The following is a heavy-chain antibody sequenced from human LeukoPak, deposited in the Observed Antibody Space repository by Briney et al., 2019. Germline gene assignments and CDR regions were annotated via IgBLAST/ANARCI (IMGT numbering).Heavy chain of an antibody. CDR2: IHYSGST. CDR3: ARGLGQSSGYYPLDY. Sequence: PSETLSLTCTVSGDSISSYYWSWIRQPPGKGLEWIGYIHYSGSTNYNPSLKSRVTISVDTSENQFSLKLSSVTAADTAVYYCARGLGQSSGYYPLDYWGQGTLVTVSS. V-gene: IGHV4-59*01. CDR1: GDSISSYY. J-gene: IGHJ4*02. D-gene: IGHD3-22*01.